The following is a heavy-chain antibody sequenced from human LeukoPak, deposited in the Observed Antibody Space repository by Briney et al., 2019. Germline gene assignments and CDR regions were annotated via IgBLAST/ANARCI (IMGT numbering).Heavy chain of an antibody. J-gene: IGHJ4*02. V-gene: IGHV3-53*01. D-gene: IGHD3-10*01. Sequence: PGGSLRLSCAASGFTVSNNYMSWVRQAPGKGLEWVSVIYSGGSTYFADSVKGRFTISRDNAKNSLYLQMNSLRAEDTAVYYCARDWAGGPHDYWGQGTLVTVSS. CDR1: GFTVSNNY. CDR2: IYSGGST. CDR3: ARDWAGGPHDY.